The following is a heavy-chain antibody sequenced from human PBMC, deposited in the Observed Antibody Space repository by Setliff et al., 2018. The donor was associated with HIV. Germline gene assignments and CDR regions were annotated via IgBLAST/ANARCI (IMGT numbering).Heavy chain of an antibody. CDR2: INGGNGNT. CDR1: GYIFTIYA. Sequence: ASVKVSCKASGYIFTIYAVHWVRQAPGQRLEWMGWINGGNGNTKYSQKFQGRVTITRDATASTAYMELTSLRSEDTAAYYCARVGLYGGYDYVNRAFDIWGQGTMVTVSS. V-gene: IGHV1-3*01. CDR3: ARVGLYGGYDYVNRAFDI. J-gene: IGHJ3*02. D-gene: IGHD3-16*01.